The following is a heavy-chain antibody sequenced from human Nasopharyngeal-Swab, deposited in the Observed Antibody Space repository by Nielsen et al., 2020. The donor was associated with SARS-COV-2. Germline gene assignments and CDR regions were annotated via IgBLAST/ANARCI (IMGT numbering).Heavy chain of an antibody. CDR1: GFTFSSYA. J-gene: IGHJ4*02. D-gene: IGHD2-8*01. Sequence: ESLKISCAASGFTFSSYAMNWVRQAPGKGLEWVSAISGSGGVTFYADSVKGRFTISRDNSKNTLYLRMNSLRAEDTAVYYCAKDSCTNGVCYYDYWGQGTLVTVSS. V-gene: IGHV3-23*01. CDR3: AKDSCTNGVCYYDY. CDR2: ISGSGGVT.